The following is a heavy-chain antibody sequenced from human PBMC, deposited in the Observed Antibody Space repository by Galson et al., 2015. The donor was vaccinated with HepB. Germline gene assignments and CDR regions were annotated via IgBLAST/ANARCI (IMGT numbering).Heavy chain of an antibody. CDR2: IKTKTDGGTT. Sequence: SLRLSCAASGFTFSDAWMSWVRQAPGKGLEWVGRIKTKTDGGTTDYVAPVKGRFIISRDDSKNTLYLQMNSLRTEDTAVYYCTTEGLREDRQWWPLDYWGQGTLVTVSS. D-gene: IGHD2-15*01. CDR1: GFTFSDAW. CDR3: TTEGLREDRQWWPLDY. V-gene: IGHV3-15*01. J-gene: IGHJ4*02.